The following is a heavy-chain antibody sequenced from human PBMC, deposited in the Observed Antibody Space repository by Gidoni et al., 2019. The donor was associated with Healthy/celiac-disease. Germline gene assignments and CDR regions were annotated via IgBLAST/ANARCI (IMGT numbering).Heavy chain of an antibody. CDR2: INHSGST. CDR1: GGSFSGYY. CDR3: ARHRYSGMDV. Sequence: QVQLQQWGAGLLKPSETLALTCAVHGGSFSGYYWSWIRQPPWMGLEWIGEINHSGSTTYNPSLKSRVTISVDTSKNQFSLKLSSVTAADSAVYYCARHRYSGMDVWGQGTTVTVSS. V-gene: IGHV4-34*01. J-gene: IGHJ6*02.